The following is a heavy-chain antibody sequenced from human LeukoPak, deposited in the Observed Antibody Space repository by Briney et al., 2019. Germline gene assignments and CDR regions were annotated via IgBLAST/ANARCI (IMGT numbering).Heavy chain of an antibody. V-gene: IGHV3-7*01. CDR1: EFTFSDYW. J-gene: IGHJ4*02. CDR2: VNQDGNNK. Sequence: GGSLRLSCAASEFTFSDYWMTWVRQAPGRGLEWVANVNQDGNNKYYVESVKGRFTISRDNAKNSLYLQMNSLRAEDTAVYYCARILGGDEGADYWGQGTLVTVSS. D-gene: IGHD1-26*01. CDR3: ARILGGDEGADY.